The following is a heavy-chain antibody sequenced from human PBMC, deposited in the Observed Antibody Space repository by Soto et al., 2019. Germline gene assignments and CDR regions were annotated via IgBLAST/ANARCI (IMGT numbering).Heavy chain of an antibody. CDR3: AKDRGIGYGSGVFDY. Sequence: EVQLLESGGGLVQPGGSLRLSCAASGFTFSSYAMSWVRQAPGKGLEWVSTITASGGSTYYADSVKGRFTISRDNSKNTLYMHINSLRAEDTAVYYCAKDRGIGYGSGVFDYWGPGTLVTVSS. CDR1: GFTFSSYA. CDR2: ITASGGST. V-gene: IGHV3-23*01. D-gene: IGHD3-10*01. J-gene: IGHJ4*02.